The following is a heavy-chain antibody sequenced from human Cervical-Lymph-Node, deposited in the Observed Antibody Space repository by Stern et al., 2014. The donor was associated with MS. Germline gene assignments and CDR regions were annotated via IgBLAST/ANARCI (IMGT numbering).Heavy chain of an antibody. CDR1: GFSFSRYA. J-gene: IGHJ4*02. D-gene: IGHD6-13*01. CDR3: ASAYSSSHYYFDY. Sequence: QVQLGQSGGGVVQPWRSLRLSCAASGFSFSRYAMHWVRQAPGKGLEWVSSIWYDVSNPDYADSVTSRFTISRDNFKNTLYLQMNSLRAEDTAVYYCASAYSSSHYYFDYWGQGTLVTVSS. CDR2: IWYDVSNP. V-gene: IGHV3-33*01.